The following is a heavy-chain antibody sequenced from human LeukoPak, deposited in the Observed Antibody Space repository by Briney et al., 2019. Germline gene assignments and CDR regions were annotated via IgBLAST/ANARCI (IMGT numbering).Heavy chain of an antibody. CDR3: AREGRQDYVYFDC. V-gene: IGHV4-59*01. CDR1: GDSISSYY. Sequence: SETLSLTCTVSGDSISSYYWSWTRQPPGKGLEWMGYINYSGNTNYNPSLKSRVTISVDTSKNQFSLRLTSVTAADTAVYYCAREGRQDYVYFDCWGQGTLVTVSS. J-gene: IGHJ4*02. D-gene: IGHD4-17*01. CDR2: INYSGNT.